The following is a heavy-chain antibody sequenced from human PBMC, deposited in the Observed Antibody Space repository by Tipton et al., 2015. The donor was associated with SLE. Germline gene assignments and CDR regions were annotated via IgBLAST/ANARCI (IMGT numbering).Heavy chain of an antibody. J-gene: IGHJ6*02. CDR2: IYYDGSS. CDR1: GGSINSNSYY. V-gene: IGHV4-39*01. Sequence: TLSLTCTVSGGSINSNSYYWGWIRQPPGKGLEWIGNIYYDGSSNYNPSLRSRVTMSVDLSKNQVSLKVTSVTAADTAVYYCAREDCGGDCYWEDHYGMDVWGQGTTVTVSS. D-gene: IGHD2-21*01. CDR3: AREDCGGDCYWEDHYGMDV.